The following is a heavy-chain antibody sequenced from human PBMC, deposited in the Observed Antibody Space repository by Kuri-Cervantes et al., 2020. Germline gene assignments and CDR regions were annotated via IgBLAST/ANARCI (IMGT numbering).Heavy chain of an antibody. V-gene: IGHV3-48*01. D-gene: IGHD3-22*01. CDR3: AKRQNFYYDLDAFDI. J-gene: IGHJ3*02. CDR2: ISSSSSTI. CDR1: GFTFSSYG. Sequence: GESLKISCAASGFTFSSYGMHWVRQAPGKGLEWVSYISSSSSTIYYADSVKGRFTISRDNSENTLYLQMNSLRAEDTAVYYCAKRQNFYYDLDAFDIWGQGTMVTVSS.